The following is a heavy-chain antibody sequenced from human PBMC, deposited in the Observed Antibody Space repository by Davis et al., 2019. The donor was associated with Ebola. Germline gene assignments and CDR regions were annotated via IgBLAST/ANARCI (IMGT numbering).Heavy chain of an antibody. D-gene: IGHD6-19*01. CDR1: GGSISSSNW. CDR2: IYHSGST. J-gene: IGHJ6*02. Sequence: GSLRLSCTVSGGSISSSNWWSWVRQPPGKGLEWIGEIYHSGSTNYNPSLKSRVTISVDKSKNQFSLKLSSVTAADTAVYYCARARAVAYYYYGMDVWGQGTTVTVSS. CDR3: ARARAVAYYYYGMDV. V-gene: IGHV4-4*02.